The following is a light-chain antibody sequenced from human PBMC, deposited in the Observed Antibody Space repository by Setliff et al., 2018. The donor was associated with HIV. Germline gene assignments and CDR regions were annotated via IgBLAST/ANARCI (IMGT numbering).Light chain of an antibody. Sequence: QSVLTQPASVSGSPGQSITISCTGTSSDVGGYNYVSWYQQHPGKAPKLMIYDVSKRPSGVSNRFSGSKSGNTASLAISGLQAEDEANYYCSSYTSSSTIYVFGTGTKGTVL. V-gene: IGLV2-14*01. J-gene: IGLJ1*01. CDR3: SSYTSSSTIYV. CDR2: DVS. CDR1: SSDVGGYNY.